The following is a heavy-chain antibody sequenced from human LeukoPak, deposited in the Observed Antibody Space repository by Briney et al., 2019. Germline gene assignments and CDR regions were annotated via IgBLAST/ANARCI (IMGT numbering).Heavy chain of an antibody. CDR2: INHSGST. D-gene: IGHD2-2*01. CDR3: ARAIGSYIVVVPAAMRYFDY. Sequence: SETLSLTCAVYGGSFSGYYWSWIRQPPGKGLEWIGEINHSGSTNYNPSLKSRATISVDTSKNQFSLKLSSVTAADTAVYYCARAIGSYIVVVPAAMRYFDYWGQGTLVTVSS. CDR1: GGSFSGYY. J-gene: IGHJ4*02. V-gene: IGHV4-34*01.